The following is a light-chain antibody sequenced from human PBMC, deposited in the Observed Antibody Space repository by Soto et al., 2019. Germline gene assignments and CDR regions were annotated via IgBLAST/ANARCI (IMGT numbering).Light chain of an antibody. Sequence: EIVLTQSPGTLSLSPGETATLSCRASQTVNSDYLAWFQQRPGQAPRLLIYGASTRATGIPATFSGSGSGTEFTLTINSLQSEDFAVYYCQPYNNWPLTFGGGT. V-gene: IGKV3-15*01. CDR1: QTVNSD. CDR3: QPYNNWPLT. J-gene: IGKJ4*01. CDR2: GAS.